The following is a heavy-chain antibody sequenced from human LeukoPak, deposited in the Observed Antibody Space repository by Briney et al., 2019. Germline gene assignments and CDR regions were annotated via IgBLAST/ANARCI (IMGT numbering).Heavy chain of an antibody. CDR3: ASSIAAAGNWFDP. J-gene: IGHJ5*02. CDR1: GGSISSGGYS. Sequence: SQTLSLTCAVSGGSISSGGYSWSWIRQPPGKGLEWIGYIYHSGSTYYNPSLKSRVTISVDRSKNQFSLKLSSVTAADTAVYYCASSIAAAGNWFDPWGQGTLVTVSS. CDR2: IYHSGST. V-gene: IGHV4-30-2*01. D-gene: IGHD6-13*01.